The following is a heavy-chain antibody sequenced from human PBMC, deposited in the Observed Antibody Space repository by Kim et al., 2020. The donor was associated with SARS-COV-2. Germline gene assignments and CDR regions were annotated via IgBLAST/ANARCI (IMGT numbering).Heavy chain of an antibody. D-gene: IGHD2-15*01. CDR2: INHSGST. CDR1: GGSFSGYY. V-gene: IGHV4-34*01. CDR3: ARGKGSVVVVAATRAYYGMDV. Sequence: SETLSLTCAVYGGSFSGYYWSWIRQPPGKGLEWIGEINHSGSTNYNPSLKSRVTISVDTSKNQFSLKLSSVTAADTAVYYCARGKGSVVVVAATRAYYGMDVWGQGTTVTVSS. J-gene: IGHJ6*02.